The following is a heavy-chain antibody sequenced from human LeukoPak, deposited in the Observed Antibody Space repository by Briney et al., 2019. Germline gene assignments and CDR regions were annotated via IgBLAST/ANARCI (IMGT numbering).Heavy chain of an antibody. D-gene: IGHD2-15*01. CDR3: ARALYCSGGSCSDFDY. CDR2: IIPIFGTA. Sequence: RASVKVSCKASGGTFSSYAISWVRQAPGQGLEWMGGIIPIFGTANYAQKFQGRVTMTTDTSTSTAYMELRSLRSDDTAVYYCARALYCSGGSCSDFDYWGQGTLVTVSS. V-gene: IGHV1-69*05. J-gene: IGHJ4*02. CDR1: GGTFSSYA.